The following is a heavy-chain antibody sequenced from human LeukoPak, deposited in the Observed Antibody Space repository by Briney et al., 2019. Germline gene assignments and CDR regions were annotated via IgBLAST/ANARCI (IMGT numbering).Heavy chain of an antibody. D-gene: IGHD2-15*01. V-gene: IGHV1-18*01. CDR2: ISGYNGNT. J-gene: IGHJ4*02. CDR1: GYSFTTYG. CDR3: ARTGRVLSFVDY. Sequence: ALVKVSCKASGYSFTTYGTSWVPHPPEQGLEWMGWISGYNGNTNSAQNLQGRVTMTTDTSTSTAYMDLRSLRSDDTAVYYCARTGRVLSFVDYWGQGTLVTVSS.